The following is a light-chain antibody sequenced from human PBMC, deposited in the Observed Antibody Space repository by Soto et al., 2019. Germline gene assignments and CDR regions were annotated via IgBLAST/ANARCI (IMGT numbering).Light chain of an antibody. CDR1: SSDVGGYNY. CDR3: SSYSSRGTPDV. V-gene: IGLV2-14*03. J-gene: IGLJ1*01. Sequence: QSVLTQPASVSGSPGQSITISCTGSSSDVGGYNYVSWYQHHPGKAPKLMICDVSIRPSGVYSRFSGSKSGNTASLTISGLQAEDEAAYYCSSYSSRGTPDVFGTGTKLTVL. CDR2: DVS.